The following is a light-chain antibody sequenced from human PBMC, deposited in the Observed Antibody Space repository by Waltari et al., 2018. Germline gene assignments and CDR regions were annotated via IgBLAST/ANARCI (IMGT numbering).Light chain of an antibody. Sequence: DIQMTQSPSTLSASVGDRVTITCRASQSIGSWLAWYQQKAGKATKLLIYKASSLEGGVPSRFSGSGSGTEFTLTISSLQPDDFATYYCQQYDSLWTFGQGTKVEIK. CDR1: QSIGSW. V-gene: IGKV1-5*03. CDR3: QQYDSLWT. CDR2: KAS. J-gene: IGKJ1*01.